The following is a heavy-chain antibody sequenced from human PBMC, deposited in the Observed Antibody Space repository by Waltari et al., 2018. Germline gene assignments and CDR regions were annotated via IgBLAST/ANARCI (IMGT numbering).Heavy chain of an antibody. CDR1: GFTFSSYE. D-gene: IGHD2-15*01. CDR2: ISSSGSTI. CDR3: ASRGPVVVAATYYYGMDV. Sequence: EVQLVESGGGLVQPGGSLRLSCAASGFTFSSYEMNWVRQAPGKGLEWVSYISSSGSTIYYADSVKGRFTISRDNAKNSLYLQMNSLRAEDTAVYYCASRGPVVVAATYYYGMDVWGQGTTVTVSS. J-gene: IGHJ6*02. V-gene: IGHV3-48*03.